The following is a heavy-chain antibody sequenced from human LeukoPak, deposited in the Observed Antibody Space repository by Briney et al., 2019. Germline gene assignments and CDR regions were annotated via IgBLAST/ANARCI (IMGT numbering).Heavy chain of an antibody. V-gene: IGHV3-7*04. CDR2: IKPDGSEA. J-gene: IGHJ3*02. CDR1: GFIFSIYW. CDR3: ARGHSYYFDTTGYYYDAFDI. Sequence: GGSLRLSCAASGFIFSIYWMSWVRQAPGKGLVWVANIKPDGSEAHYADSVEGRFTISRDNAKHSLYLQMNRLRAEHAAVFYCARGHSYYFDTTGYYYDAFDIWGQGTMVTVS. D-gene: IGHD3-22*01.